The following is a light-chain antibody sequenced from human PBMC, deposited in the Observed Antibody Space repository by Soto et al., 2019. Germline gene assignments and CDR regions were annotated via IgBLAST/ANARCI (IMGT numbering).Light chain of an antibody. CDR2: DNN. CDR1: SSNIGSNY. Sequence: QSVLTQPPSVSAAPGQKVIISCSGTSSNIGSNYVSWYQHLPGAAPKVLIYDNNKRSSGIPDRFSGSQSGTLATLDITGLQTGDEADYYCGTWDSGLSAVFGGGTKLTVL. CDR3: GTWDSGLSAV. V-gene: IGLV1-51*01. J-gene: IGLJ2*01.